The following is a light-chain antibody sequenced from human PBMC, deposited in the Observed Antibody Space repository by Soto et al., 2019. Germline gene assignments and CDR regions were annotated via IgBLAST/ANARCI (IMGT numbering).Light chain of an antibody. J-gene: IGKJ4*01. CDR1: QSVSSN. Sequence: EIVMTQSPATLSVSPGERATLSCRASQSVSSNLAWYQQKPGQAPRLLIYGASSRATGTPDRFSGSGSGTDFTLTINRLEPEDFAVYYCQQFETFGGGTKVDIK. CDR2: GAS. V-gene: IGKV3-20*01. CDR3: QQFET.